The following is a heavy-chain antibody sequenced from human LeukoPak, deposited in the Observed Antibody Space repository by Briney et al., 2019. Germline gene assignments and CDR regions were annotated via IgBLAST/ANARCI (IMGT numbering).Heavy chain of an antibody. CDR1: GGSLSISSYY. V-gene: IGHV4-39*07. CDR2: IYYTGTT. D-gene: IGHD4-17*01. J-gene: IGHJ4*02. Sequence: PSETLSLTCTVSGGSLSISSYYWGWIRQPPGEGLEGIGSIYYTGTTYYNPSLKSRVTISIDTSKNQFSLKLTSVTAADTAVYFCARDPDYGDYLVDEGYWGQGTQVTVSS. CDR3: ARDPDYGDYLVDEGY.